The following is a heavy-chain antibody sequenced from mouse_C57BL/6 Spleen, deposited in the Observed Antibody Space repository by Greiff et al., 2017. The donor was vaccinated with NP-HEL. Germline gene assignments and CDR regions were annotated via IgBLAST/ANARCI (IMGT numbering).Heavy chain of an antibody. CDR2: INPSTGGT. CDR1: GYSFTGYY. Sequence: VQLQQSGPELVKPGASVKISCKASGYSFTGYYMNWVKQSPEKSLEWIGEINPSTGGTTYNQKFKAKATLTVDKSSSTAYMQLKSLTSEDSAVYYCARGAYCGSSYVFAYWGQGTLVTVSA. D-gene: IGHD1-1*01. V-gene: IGHV1-42*01. J-gene: IGHJ3*01. CDR3: ARGAYCGSSYVFAY.